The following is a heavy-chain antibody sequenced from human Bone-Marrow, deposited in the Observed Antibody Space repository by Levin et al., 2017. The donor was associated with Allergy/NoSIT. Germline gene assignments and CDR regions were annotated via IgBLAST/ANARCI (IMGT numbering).Heavy chain of an antibody. V-gene: IGHV3-53*01. CDR1: GFTVSNNY. CDR2: IFSNGDT. Sequence: GGSLRLSCAVSGFTVSNNYMSWVRQAPGKGLEWVSVIFSNGDTSYADSVKGRFTISRDNSKNTLYLQMNSLRAEDTSIYYCATRTTAWPTGGQGTLVTVSS. CDR3: ATRTTAWPT. D-gene: IGHD1-7*01. J-gene: IGHJ4*02.